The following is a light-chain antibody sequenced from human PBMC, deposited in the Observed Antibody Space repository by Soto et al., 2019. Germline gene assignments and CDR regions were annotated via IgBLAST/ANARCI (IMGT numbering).Light chain of an antibody. J-gene: IGKJ1*01. CDR1: QSVSSSY. Sequence: EIVLTQSPGTLSLSPGERATLSCRASQSVSSSYLAWYQKKPGQAPRLLIYGSAIRATGIPDRFSGSGCGKYFTLISSRLAPEDFAVYCCQKYGSSPWTFGQGTKVEIK. V-gene: IGKV3-20*01. CDR3: QKYGSSPWT. CDR2: GSA.